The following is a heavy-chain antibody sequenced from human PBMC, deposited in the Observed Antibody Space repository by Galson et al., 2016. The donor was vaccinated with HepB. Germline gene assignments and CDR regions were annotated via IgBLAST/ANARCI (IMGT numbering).Heavy chain of an antibody. J-gene: IGHJ4*02. CDR3: ANLGEIGGLILDN. V-gene: IGHV3-30*18. Sequence: SLRLSCAASGFTFNTYGMHWVRQAPGKGLDWAAVISHDGSNTYYADSVKGRFTISRDNSKNTLYLQMNSLRAEDTAVYYCANLGEIGGLILDNWGQGTLVTVSS. CDR1: GFTFNTYG. D-gene: IGHD3-16*01. CDR2: ISHDGSNT.